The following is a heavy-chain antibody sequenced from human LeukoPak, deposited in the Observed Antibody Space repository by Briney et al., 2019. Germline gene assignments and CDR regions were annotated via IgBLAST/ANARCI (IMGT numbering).Heavy chain of an antibody. J-gene: IGHJ4*02. CDR2: IYYSGST. V-gene: IGHV4-59*01. Sequence: SETLSLTCTVSGGSISSYYWSWIRQPPGKGLEWIGYIYYSGSTNYNPSLKSRDTISVDTSKNQFSLKLSSVTAADTAVYYCARAEEWLPDFDYWGQGTLVTVSS. D-gene: IGHD5-18*01. CDR3: ARAEEWLPDFDY. CDR1: GGSISSYY.